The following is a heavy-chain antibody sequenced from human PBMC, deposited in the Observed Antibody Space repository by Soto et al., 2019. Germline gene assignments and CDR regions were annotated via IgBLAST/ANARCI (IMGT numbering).Heavy chain of an antibody. CDR2: MNPNSGNT. CDR3: ARGGEGWWNGYGGNWFDP. Sequence: QVQLVQSGAEVKKPGASVKVSCKASEYTFTSYDIHWVRQATGQGLEWMGWMNPNSGNTGYAQNFQGRVTMTRNTSITTAYLELSSLKVEDTAVYYCARGGEGWWNGYGGNWFDPWGQGTRVTVSS. V-gene: IGHV1-8*01. J-gene: IGHJ5*02. D-gene: IGHD1-1*01. CDR1: EYTFTSYD.